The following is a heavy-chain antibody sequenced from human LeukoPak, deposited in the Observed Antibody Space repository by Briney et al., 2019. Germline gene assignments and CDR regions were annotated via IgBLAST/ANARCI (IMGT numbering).Heavy chain of an antibody. J-gene: IGHJ4*02. CDR3: ARRLGSGYGY. Sequence: SETLSLTCTVSGYSISSGYYWGWIRQPPGKGLEWIGSIYYSGSTYYNPSLKSRVTISVDTSKNQFSLKLSSVTAADTAVYYCARRLGSGYGYWGQGTLVTVSS. V-gene: IGHV4-38-2*02. CDR2: IYYSGST. CDR1: GYSISSGYY. D-gene: IGHD5-12*01.